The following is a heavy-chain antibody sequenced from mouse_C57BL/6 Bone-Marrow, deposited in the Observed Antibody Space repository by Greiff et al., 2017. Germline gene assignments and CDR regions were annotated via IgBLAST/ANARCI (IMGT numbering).Heavy chain of an antibody. J-gene: IGHJ4*01. Sequence: VQLKESGAELARPGASVKLSCKASGYTFTSYGISWVKQRTGQGLEWIGEIYPRSGNTYYNEKFKGKATLTADKSSSTAYMELRSLTSEDSAVYFCARRGCSSPYAMDYWGQGTSVTVSS. CDR2: IYPRSGNT. V-gene: IGHV1-81*01. D-gene: IGHD1-1*01. CDR3: ARRGCSSPYAMDY. CDR1: GYTFTSYG.